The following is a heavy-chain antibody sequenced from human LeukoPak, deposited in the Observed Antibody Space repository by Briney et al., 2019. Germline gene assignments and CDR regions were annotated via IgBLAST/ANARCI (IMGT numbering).Heavy chain of an antibody. D-gene: IGHD6-6*01. Sequence: SETLSLTCTVSGGSISSGSYYWSWIRQPAGKGLEWIGRIYTSGSTNYNPSLKSRVTISVDTSKNQFSLKLSSVTAADTAVYYCARDPSEDYYYMDVWGKGTTVTVSS. CDR3: ARDPSEDYYYMDV. J-gene: IGHJ6*03. V-gene: IGHV4-61*02. CDR2: IYTSGST. CDR1: GGSISSGSYY.